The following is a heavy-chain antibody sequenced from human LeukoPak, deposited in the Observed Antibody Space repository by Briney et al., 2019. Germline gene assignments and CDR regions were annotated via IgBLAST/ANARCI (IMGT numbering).Heavy chain of an antibody. J-gene: IGHJ4*02. Sequence: GGSLRLSCAASGFTFSSYSMYWVRQAPGKGLEWISHISSSSSTTSYADSVKGRFTISRDNVKESLYLQMNSLRDEDTAIYYCARGGQLGGQGTLVTVSS. D-gene: IGHD1-1*01. CDR2: ISSSSSTT. V-gene: IGHV3-48*02. CDR1: GFTFSSYS. CDR3: ARGGQL.